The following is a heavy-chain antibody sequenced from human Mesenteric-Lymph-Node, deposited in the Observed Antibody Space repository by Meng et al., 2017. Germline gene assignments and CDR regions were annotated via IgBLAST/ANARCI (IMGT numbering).Heavy chain of an antibody. CDR3: ARGGIVVVPAAMRAYNWFDP. J-gene: IGHJ5*02. CDR1: GYTFTSYA. V-gene: IGHV1-3*01. D-gene: IGHD2-2*01. Sequence: ASVKVSCKASGYTFTSYAMHWVRQAPGQRLEWMGWINAGNGNTKYSQKFQGRVTITRDTSASTAYMELSSLRSEDTAVYYCARGGIVVVPAAMRAYNWFDPWGQGTLVTVSS. CDR2: INAGNGNT.